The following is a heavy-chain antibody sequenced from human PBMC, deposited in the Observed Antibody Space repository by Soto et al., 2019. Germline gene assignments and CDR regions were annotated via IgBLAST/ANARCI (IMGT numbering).Heavy chain of an antibody. J-gene: IGHJ4*02. CDR2: IYWDDDK. V-gene: IGHV2-5*02. CDR3: AHRDYSYDFWSGYYEYYLDY. Sequence: SGPTLVNPTQTLTLTCTFSGFSLSTSGVGVGWIRQPPGKALEWLALIYWDDDKRYSPSLKSRLTITEDTSKNQVVLTMTNMDPVDTATYYCAHRDYSYDFWSGYYEYYLDYWGQGTLVTVSS. CDR1: GFSLSTSGVG. D-gene: IGHD3-3*01.